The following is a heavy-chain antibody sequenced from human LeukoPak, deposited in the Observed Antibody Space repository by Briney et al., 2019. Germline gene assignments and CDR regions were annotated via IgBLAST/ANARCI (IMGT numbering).Heavy chain of an antibody. CDR1: GGSFSGYY. V-gene: IGHV4-34*01. Sequence: SETLSLTCAVYGGSFSGYYWTWIRQAPGKGLEWIGEINPSGRISYNPSLKSRLTISVDASKNQFSLNLRSLTAADTAVYYCSGRRQGGSMIVVVMTAVSYYLDVWGKGTTVTVS. D-gene: IGHD3-22*01. J-gene: IGHJ6*03. CDR2: INPSGRI. CDR3: SGRRQGGSMIVVVMTAVSYYLDV.